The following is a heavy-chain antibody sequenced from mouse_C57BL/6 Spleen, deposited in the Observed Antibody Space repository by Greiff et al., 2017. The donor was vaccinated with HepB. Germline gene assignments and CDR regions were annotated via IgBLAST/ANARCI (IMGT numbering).Heavy chain of an antibody. CDR2: ISDGGCYT. CDR1: GFTFSSYA. J-gene: IGHJ3*01. D-gene: IGHD3-2*02. CDR3: ARGGQIRLQFAY. Sequence: EVQLVESGGGLVKPGGSLKLSCAASGFTFSSYAMSWVRQTPEKRLEWVATISDGGCYTYYPDNVKGRFTISRDNAKNNLYLQMSHLKSEDTAMYYCARGGQIRLQFAYWGQETLVTVSA. V-gene: IGHV5-4*01.